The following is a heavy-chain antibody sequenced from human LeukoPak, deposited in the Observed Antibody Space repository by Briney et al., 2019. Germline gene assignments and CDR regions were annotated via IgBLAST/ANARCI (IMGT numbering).Heavy chain of an antibody. CDR2: FDPEDGET. J-gene: IGHJ4*02. Sequence: ASVKVSCEVSGYTLTELSMHWVRQAPGKGLEWMGGFDPEDGETIYAQKFQGRVTMTEDTSTDTAYMELSSLRSEDTAVYYCATKEAIFGVVYHFDYWGQGTLVTVSS. CDR1: GYTLTELS. CDR3: ATKEAIFGVVYHFDY. V-gene: IGHV1-24*01. D-gene: IGHD3-3*01.